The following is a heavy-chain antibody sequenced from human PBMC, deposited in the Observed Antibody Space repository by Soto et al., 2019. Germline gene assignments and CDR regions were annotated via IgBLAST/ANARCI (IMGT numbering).Heavy chain of an antibody. Sequence: EVQLAESGGGLAQPGGSLRLSCAASAFILSGYAMDWVRQAPLKGLEYVSGISSNGVGTYYANSVQGRFTISRDNSKNTVYLQMGSLRPEDTAVYYCARRARPYFYYMDVWGKGTTVTVSS. CDR3: ARRARPYFYYMDV. CDR1: AFILSGYA. D-gene: IGHD6-6*01. J-gene: IGHJ6*03. V-gene: IGHV3-64*01. CDR2: ISSNGVGT.